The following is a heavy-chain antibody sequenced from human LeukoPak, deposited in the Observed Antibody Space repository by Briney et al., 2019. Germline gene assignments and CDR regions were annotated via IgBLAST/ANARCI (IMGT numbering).Heavy chain of an antibody. J-gene: IGHJ4*02. Sequence: SETLSLTCTVSGGSISSYYWSWIRQPPGMGLEWIGYIYYSGSTNYNPSLKSRVTISVDTSKNQFSLKLSSVTAADTAVYYCARDPPPYYYGSGSYPNFFDYWGQGTLVTVSS. CDR2: IYYSGST. D-gene: IGHD3-10*01. V-gene: IGHV4-59*12. CDR1: GGSISSYY. CDR3: ARDPPPYYYGSGSYPNFFDY.